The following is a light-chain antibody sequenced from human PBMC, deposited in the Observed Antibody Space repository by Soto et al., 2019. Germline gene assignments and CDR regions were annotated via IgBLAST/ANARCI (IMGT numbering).Light chain of an antibody. CDR2: AAS. V-gene: IGKV1-39*01. J-gene: IGKJ1*01. Sequence: DIQMTQSPSSLFASVGDTFTITCRASQGISTNLNWYQQKPGRAPKLVISAASSLQSGVPTRFSGDGSGTDFTLTISSLQPEDVATYFCQQSSSTLGTFGQGTRV. CDR3: QQSSSTLGT. CDR1: QGISTN.